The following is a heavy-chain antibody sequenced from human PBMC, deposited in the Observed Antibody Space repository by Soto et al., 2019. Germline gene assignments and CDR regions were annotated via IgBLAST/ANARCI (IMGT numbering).Heavy chain of an antibody. CDR2: ISGSGGST. CDR3: AKGLGASMVRGVTNFDY. CDR1: GFTFSSYA. D-gene: IGHD3-10*01. Sequence: EVQLLESGGGLVQPGGSLRLSCAASGFTFSSYAMSWVRQAPGKGLEWVSAISGSGGSTYYADSVKGRFTISRDSSKHTLYLQMNSLRDEDTAVYYCAKGLGASMVRGVTNFDYWGQGTLVTVSS. V-gene: IGHV3-23*01. J-gene: IGHJ4*02.